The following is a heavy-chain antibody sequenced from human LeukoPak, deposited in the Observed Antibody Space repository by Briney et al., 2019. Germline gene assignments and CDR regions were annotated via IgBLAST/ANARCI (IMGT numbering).Heavy chain of an antibody. CDR1: GFTFSSYG. CDR3: AKGGIAAAGALISYYYYYYYMDV. Sequence: PGGSLRLSCAASGFTFSSYGVSWVRQAPGKGLEWVSAISGSGGSTYYADSVKGRFTISRDNSKNTLYLQMNSLRAEGTAVYYWAKGGIAAAGALISYYYYYYYMDVWGKGTTVTISS. CDR2: ISGSGGST. V-gene: IGHV3-23*01. J-gene: IGHJ6*03. D-gene: IGHD6-13*01.